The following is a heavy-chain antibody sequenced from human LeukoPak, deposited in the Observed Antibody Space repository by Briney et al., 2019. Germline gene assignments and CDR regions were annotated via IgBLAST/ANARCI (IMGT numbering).Heavy chain of an antibody. Sequence: GGSLRLSCAASGFTFDDYAMHWVRQAPGKGLEWVSGISWNSGSIGYADSVKGRFTISRDNSKNTLYLQMNSLRAEDTAVYYCAKDEGVSYDSRGPNAFDIWGQGTMVTVSS. V-gene: IGHV3-9*01. CDR3: AKDEGVSYDSRGPNAFDI. CDR2: ISWNSGSI. CDR1: GFTFDDYA. J-gene: IGHJ3*02. D-gene: IGHD3-22*01.